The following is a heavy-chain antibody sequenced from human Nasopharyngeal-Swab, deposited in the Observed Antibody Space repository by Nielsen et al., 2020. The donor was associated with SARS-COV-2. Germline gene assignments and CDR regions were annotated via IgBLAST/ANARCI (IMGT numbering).Heavy chain of an antibody. CDR2: IDWDDDK. Sequence: WIRQPPGKALEWLALIDWDDDKYYSTSPKTRLTISKDTSKNQVVLTMTNMDPVDTATYYCARTAVAGDFDYWGQGTLVTVSS. D-gene: IGHD6-19*01. CDR3: ARTAVAGDFDY. J-gene: IGHJ4*02. V-gene: IGHV2-70*01.